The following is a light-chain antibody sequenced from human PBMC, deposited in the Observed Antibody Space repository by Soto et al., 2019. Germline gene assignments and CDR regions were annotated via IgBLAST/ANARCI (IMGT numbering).Light chain of an antibody. V-gene: IGKV3-20*01. CDR2: GAS. CDR1: QSVSSSY. J-gene: IGKJ2*01. CDR3: QHYGSSPLT. Sequence: EIVLTQSPGTLSLSPGERATLSCRASQSVSSSYLALYQQKPGQAPRLLIYGASSRATGIPDRFSGSGSGRYFTLTISRLEPEAFAVYYCQHYGSSPLTFGQGTKLEIK.